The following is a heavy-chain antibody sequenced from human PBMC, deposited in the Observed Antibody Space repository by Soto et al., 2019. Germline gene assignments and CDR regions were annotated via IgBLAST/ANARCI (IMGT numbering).Heavy chain of an antibody. D-gene: IGHD2-8*02. CDR3: ARDKITGLFVY. Sequence: SETLSLTCAVNGGSFSGYYWTWIRQPPGTGLEWIGEINHSGSTNYNPSLKSRVTISVDTSKNQFSLKLTSVTAADTAVYYCARDKITGLFVYWVQGPTVTVSS. CDR1: GGSFSGYY. CDR2: INHSGST. J-gene: IGHJ6*02. V-gene: IGHV4-34*01.